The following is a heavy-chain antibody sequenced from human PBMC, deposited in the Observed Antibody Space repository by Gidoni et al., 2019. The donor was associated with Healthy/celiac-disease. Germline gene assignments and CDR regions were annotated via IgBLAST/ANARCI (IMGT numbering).Heavy chain of an antibody. V-gene: IGHV3-72*01. CDR3: ATRITGTYYYYGMDV. J-gene: IGHJ6*02. Sequence: EVQLLESGGGLVHPGGSLRLSCAASGFTFSDLYMDWVRQAPGKGLGLVGLTRNKANSYTTEYAASVKGRFTISREDSKNSLYLQMNSLKTEDTAGYYCATRITGTYYYYGMDVWGQGTTVTVSS. CDR2: TRNKANSYTT. CDR1: GFTFSDLY. D-gene: IGHD1-20*01.